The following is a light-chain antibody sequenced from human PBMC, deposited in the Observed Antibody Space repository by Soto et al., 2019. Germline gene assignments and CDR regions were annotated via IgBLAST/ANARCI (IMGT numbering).Light chain of an antibody. CDR3: ALWDDSLSGVV. J-gene: IGLJ2*01. CDR2: RNN. Sequence: QSVLIQAPSASGTPGRRVTISCSGSSSNIGITNVYWYQHVPGTTPKLLIYRNNQRPSGVPGRFSGSKSGSSASLAISGLRSEDEGIYTCALWDDSLSGVVFGGGTKLTVL. V-gene: IGLV1-47*01. CDR1: SSNIGITN.